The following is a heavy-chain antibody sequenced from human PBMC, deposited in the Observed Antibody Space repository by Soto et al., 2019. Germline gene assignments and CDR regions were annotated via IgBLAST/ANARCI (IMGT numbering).Heavy chain of an antibody. CDR1: GCTFTGYY. CDR3: AREDCSGGSCYSGGAFDI. J-gene: IGHJ3*02. CDR2: INPNSGGT. V-gene: IGHV1-2*04. D-gene: IGHD2-15*01. Sequence: ASVKVSCKASGCTFTGYYMHWVRQAPGQGLEWMGWINPNSGGTNYAQKFQGWVTMTRDTSISTAYMELSRLRSDDTAVYYCAREDCSGGSCYSGGAFDIWGQGTMVTVSS.